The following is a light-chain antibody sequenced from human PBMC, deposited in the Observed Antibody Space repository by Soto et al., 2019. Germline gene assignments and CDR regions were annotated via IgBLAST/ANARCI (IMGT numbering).Light chain of an antibody. CDR2: EAS. Sequence: VVTQSTVTLSISPGERVTLSCRASQSVSSNLAWYQQKPGQAPRLLIYEASNRATGIPARFSGSGSGADFTLTISSLEPEDFALYYCQQHINWPLTFGGGTKV. V-gene: IGKV3-11*01. J-gene: IGKJ4*01. CDR1: QSVSSN. CDR3: QQHINWPLT.